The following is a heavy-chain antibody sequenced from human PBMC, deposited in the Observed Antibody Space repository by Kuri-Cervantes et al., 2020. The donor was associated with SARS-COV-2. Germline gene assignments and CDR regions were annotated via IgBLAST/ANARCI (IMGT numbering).Heavy chain of an antibody. CDR3: ARRWSLVGATFFDY. V-gene: IGHV4-34*01. CDR1: GESFSGYY. D-gene: IGHD1-26*01. J-gene: IGHJ4*02. CDR2: VNHRGST. Sequence: SETLSLTCAFYGESFSGYYWNWIRQSPGKGLEWIGEVNHRGSTNYNPSLKSRVTISVDTSKNQFSLKLSSVTAADTAVYYCARRWSLVGATFFDYWGQGTLVTVSS.